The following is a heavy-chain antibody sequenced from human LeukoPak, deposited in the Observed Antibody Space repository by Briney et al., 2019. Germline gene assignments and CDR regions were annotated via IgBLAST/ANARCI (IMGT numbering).Heavy chain of an antibody. Sequence: SETLSLTCAVYGGSFSGYYWSWIRRPPGKGLEWIGEINHSGSTNYNPSLKSRVTISVDTSKNQFSLKLSSVTAADTAVYYCARGEWLVRVRRVWYFDYWGQGTLVTVSS. CDR1: GGSFSGYY. V-gene: IGHV4-34*01. CDR3: ARGEWLVRVRRVWYFDY. J-gene: IGHJ4*02. D-gene: IGHD6-19*01. CDR2: INHSGST.